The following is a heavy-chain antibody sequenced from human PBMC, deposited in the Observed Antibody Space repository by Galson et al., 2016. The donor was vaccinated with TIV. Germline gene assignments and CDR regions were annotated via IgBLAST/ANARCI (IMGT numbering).Heavy chain of an antibody. Sequence: PALVKPTQTLTLTCTFSGFSLITNGVGVGWVRQPPGKALEWLAQIYWDDDERYSPSLKSRLTLTKDTSKNQVVLRMTNMDPMDTATYYCVHLPNMFYYGMDVWGQGTTVTVSS. D-gene: IGHD3-10*02. CDR2: IYWDDDE. CDR1: GFSLITNGVG. V-gene: IGHV2-5*02. CDR3: VHLPNMFYYGMDV. J-gene: IGHJ6*02.